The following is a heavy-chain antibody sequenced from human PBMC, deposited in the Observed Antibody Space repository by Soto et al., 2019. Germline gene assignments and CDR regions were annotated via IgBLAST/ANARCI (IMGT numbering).Heavy chain of an antibody. Sequence: PGESLKISCKGSGYSFAGYWITWVRQKPGKGLEWMRRIDPSDSKTYYRPSFRGHVTISATKSITTVFLQWSSLRASDTAMYYCARQIYDSDTGPNFQYYFDSWGQGTPVTVSS. CDR2: IDPSDSKT. D-gene: IGHD3-22*01. CDR3: ARQIYDSDTGPNFQYYFDS. CDR1: GYSFAGYW. J-gene: IGHJ4*02. V-gene: IGHV5-10-1*01.